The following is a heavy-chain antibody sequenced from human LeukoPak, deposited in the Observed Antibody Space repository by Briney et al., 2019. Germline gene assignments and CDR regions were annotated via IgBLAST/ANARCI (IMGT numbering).Heavy chain of an antibody. CDR3: ARDLLPLEWELLYYYYGMDV. CDR1: GFTFSSYA. D-gene: IGHD1-26*01. CDR2: ISYDGSNK. J-gene: IGHJ6*02. Sequence: GRSLRLSCAASGFTFSSYAMHWVRQAPGKGLEWVAVISYDGSNKYYADSVKGRITISRDNSKNTLYLQMNSLRAEDTAVYYCARDLLPLEWELLYYYYGMDVWGQGTTVTVSS. V-gene: IGHV3-30-3*01.